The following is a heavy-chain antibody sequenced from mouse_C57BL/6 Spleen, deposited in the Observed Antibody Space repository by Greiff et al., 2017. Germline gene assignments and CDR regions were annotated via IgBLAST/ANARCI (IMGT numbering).Heavy chain of an antibody. V-gene: IGHV1-69*01. CDR2: IDPSDSYT. D-gene: IGHD4-1*01. CDR3: ARDGVGPAWFAY. CDR1: GYTFTSYW. J-gene: IGHJ3*01. Sequence: QVQLQQSGAELVMPGASVKLSCKASGYTFTSYWMHWVKQRPGQGLEWIGEIDPSDSYTNYNQKFKGKSTLTVDKSSSTAYMQLSSLTSEDSAVYYCARDGVGPAWFAYWGQGTLVTVSA.